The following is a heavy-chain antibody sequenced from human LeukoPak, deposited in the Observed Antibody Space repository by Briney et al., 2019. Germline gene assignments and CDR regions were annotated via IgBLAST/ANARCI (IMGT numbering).Heavy chain of an antibody. J-gene: IGHJ6*03. Sequence: SVKVSCKASGYTFTGYYMHWVRQAPGQGLEWMGWINPNSGGTNYAQKFQGRVTMTRDTSISTAYMELSRLRSDDTAVYYCARGLGYSSGWPYYYYYMDVWGKGTTVTVSS. CDR1: GYTFTGYY. CDR3: ARGLGYSSGWPYYYYYMDV. V-gene: IGHV1-2*02. CDR2: INPNSGGT. D-gene: IGHD6-19*01.